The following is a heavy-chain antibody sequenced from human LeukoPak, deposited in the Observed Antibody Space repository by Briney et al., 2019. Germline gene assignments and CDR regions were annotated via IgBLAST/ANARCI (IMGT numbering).Heavy chain of an antibody. CDR1: GFTFSSYA. D-gene: IGHD5-12*01. J-gene: IGHJ6*02. V-gene: IGHV3-23*01. CDR2: ISGSGGST. Sequence: GGSLRLSCAASGFTFSSYAMSWVRQAPGKGLEWVSAISGSGGSTYYADSVKGRFTISRDNSKNTLYLQMNSLRVEDTAVYYCAKPGGVATMAALLDYYYGMDVWGQGTTVTVSS. CDR3: AKPGGVATMAALLDYYYGMDV.